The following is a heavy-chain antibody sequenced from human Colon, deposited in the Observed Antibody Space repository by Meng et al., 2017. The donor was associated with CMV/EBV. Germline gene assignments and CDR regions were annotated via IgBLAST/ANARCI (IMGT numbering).Heavy chain of an antibody. CDR3: ARRTTDGHDSVRAFDI. J-gene: IGHJ3*02. CDR2: VYYSGST. CDR1: GDSISSEFYY. Sequence: SETLSLTCTVSGDSISSEFYYWDWMRQPPGQGLEWIGSVYYSGSTFYNPSLKSRVTISIDTSKNHFSLKLTSVTAADTAVYFCARRTTDGHDSVRAFDIWGQGTKVTVSS. V-gene: IGHV4-39*07. D-gene: IGHD4-17*01.